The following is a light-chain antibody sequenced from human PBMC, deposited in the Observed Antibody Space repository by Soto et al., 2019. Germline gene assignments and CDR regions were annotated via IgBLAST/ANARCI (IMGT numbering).Light chain of an antibody. CDR3: NSYTTSSTSNWV. Sequence: QSALTQPASVSGSPGQSITISCTGPSSDVGGYNYVSWYQQHPGKAPKLMIYEVSNRPSGVSNRFSGSKSGNTASLTISGLQAEDEADYYCNSYTTSSTSNWVFGGGTKLTVL. V-gene: IGLV2-14*01. CDR2: EVS. J-gene: IGLJ3*02. CDR1: SSDVGGYNY.